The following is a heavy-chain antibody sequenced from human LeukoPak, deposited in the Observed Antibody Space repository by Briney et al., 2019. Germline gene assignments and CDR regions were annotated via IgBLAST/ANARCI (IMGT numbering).Heavy chain of an antibody. V-gene: IGHV3-30*02. CDR1: GFTFSSYG. D-gene: IGHD7-27*01. CDR2: IRYDGSNK. J-gene: IGHJ4*02. Sequence: PGGSLRLSCAASGFTFSSYGMHWVRQAPGKGLEWVAFIRYDGSNKYYADSVKGRFTISRDNAKNSLYLQMNSLRTEDTAVYYCVRDGSSWGNFDYWGQGTLVSVSS. CDR3: VRDGSSWGNFDY.